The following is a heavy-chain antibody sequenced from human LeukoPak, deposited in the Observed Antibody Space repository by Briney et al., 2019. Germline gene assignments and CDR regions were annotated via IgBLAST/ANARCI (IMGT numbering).Heavy chain of an antibody. CDR2: INPNSGGT. J-gene: IGHJ4*02. CDR1: GYTFTGYY. D-gene: IGHD2-15*01. Sequence: GASVKVSCKASGYTFTGYYMHWVRQAPGQGLEWMGWINPNSGGTNNAQKFQGRVTMTRDTSISTAYMELSRLRSDDTAVYYCARYCSGGSCYSTRRAFDYWGQGTLVTVSS. V-gene: IGHV1-2*02. CDR3: ARYCSGGSCYSTRRAFDY.